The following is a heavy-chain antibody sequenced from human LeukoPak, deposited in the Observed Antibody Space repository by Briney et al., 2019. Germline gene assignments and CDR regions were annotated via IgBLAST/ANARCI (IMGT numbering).Heavy chain of an antibody. Sequence: PWGSLSLSCAASGFTFDDYAMRWVRQAPGKGLEWVSGISWNSGSIGYADSVKGRFTISRDNAKNSLYLQMNSLRAEDTALYYCAKDNLVTMVRGAGMESWGQGTLVTVSS. V-gene: IGHV3-9*01. D-gene: IGHD3-10*01. J-gene: IGHJ4*02. CDR3: AKDNLVTMVRGAGMES. CDR2: ISWNSGSI. CDR1: GFTFDDYA.